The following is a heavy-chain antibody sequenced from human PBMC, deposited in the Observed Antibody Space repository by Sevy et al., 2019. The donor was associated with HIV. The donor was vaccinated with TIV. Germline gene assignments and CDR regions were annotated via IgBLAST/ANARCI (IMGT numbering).Heavy chain of an antibody. D-gene: IGHD3-3*01. V-gene: IGHV3-13*01. Sequence: GGSLRLSCAASGFTFSTYDMHWVRQVTGKGLEWVSGFTAVGDTYYPGSVKGRFTISREDAKSSWFLQMDSLRAGDTAVYYCVRGSGFWSGYYTRFDYWGQGVLVTVSS. CDR2: FTAVGDT. CDR1: GFTFSTYD. J-gene: IGHJ4*02. CDR3: VRGSGFWSGYYTRFDY.